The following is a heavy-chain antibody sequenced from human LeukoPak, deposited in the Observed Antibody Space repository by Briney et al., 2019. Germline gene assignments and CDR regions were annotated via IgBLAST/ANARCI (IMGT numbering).Heavy chain of an antibody. CDR1: GGTFSSYA. J-gene: IGHJ4*02. D-gene: IGHD2-8*02. CDR2: IIPIFGTA. CDR3: ARVRGTGGFVIDY. V-gene: IGHV1-69*13. Sequence: ASVKVSCKASGGTFSSYAISWVRQAPGQGLEWMGGIIPIFGTANYAQKFQGRVTITADESTSTAYMELSSLRSEDTAMYYCARVRGTGGFVIDYWGQGTLVTVSS.